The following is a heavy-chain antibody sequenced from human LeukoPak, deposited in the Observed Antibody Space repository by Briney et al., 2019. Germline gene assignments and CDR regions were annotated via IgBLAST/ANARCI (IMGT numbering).Heavy chain of an antibody. J-gene: IGHJ4*02. Sequence: GGSLRLSCAASGFTFSDHAMSWVRQAPGKGLEWVSGSGGDNTGTYYADSVKGRFTISRDISKNTLYLQMNSLKAEDTAVYYCVKAMGGYCSGGSCYTFDYWGQGTLVTVSS. CDR2: SGGDNTGT. D-gene: IGHD2-15*01. V-gene: IGHV3-23*01. CDR3: VKAMGGYCSGGSCYTFDY. CDR1: GFTFSDHA.